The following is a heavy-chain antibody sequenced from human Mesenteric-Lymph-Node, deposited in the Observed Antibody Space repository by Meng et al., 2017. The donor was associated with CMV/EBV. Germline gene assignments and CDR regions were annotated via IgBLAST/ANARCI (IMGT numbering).Heavy chain of an antibody. CDR2: MNSEGRTK. CDR3: AKGVAYYFDSSGYLFDY. D-gene: IGHD3-22*01. V-gene: IGHV3-74*01. CDR1: GFSFSNYW. J-gene: IGHJ4*02. Sequence: GGSLRLSCAASGFSFSNYWMYWVRQVPGKGLVWVSRMNSEGRTKSYADSVKGRFTISRDNSKNTLYLQMNSLRAEDTAVYYCAKGVAYYFDSSGYLFDYWGQGTLVTVSS.